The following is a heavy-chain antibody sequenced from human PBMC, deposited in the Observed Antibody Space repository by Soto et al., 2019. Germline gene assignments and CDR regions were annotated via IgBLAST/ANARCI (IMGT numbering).Heavy chain of an antibody. J-gene: IGHJ4*02. CDR1: GYTFSSYG. V-gene: IGHV1-18*01. CDR3: AQYSYGLRGGY. CDR2: ITAYNGNT. Sequence: GASVKVSCKASGYTFSSYGISWVRQAPGQGLEWMGWITAYNGNTNYAQKLQGRVTMTTDTSTSTAYMELRSLRSDDTAVYYCAQYSYGLRGGYWGQGTRVPVSS. D-gene: IGHD5-18*01.